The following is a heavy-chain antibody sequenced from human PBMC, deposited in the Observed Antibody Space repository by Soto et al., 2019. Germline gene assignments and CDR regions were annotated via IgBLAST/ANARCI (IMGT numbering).Heavy chain of an antibody. Sequence: SETLSLTCTVSGGSISSGGYYWSWIRQHPGKGLEWIGYIYYSGSTYYNPSLKSRVTISVDTSKNQFSLKLSSVTAADTAVYYCARVGEYAGTTTNWFDPWGQGTLVTVSS. D-gene: IGHD1-7*01. CDR2: IYYSGST. CDR3: ARVGEYAGTTTNWFDP. J-gene: IGHJ5*02. V-gene: IGHV4-31*03. CDR1: GGSISSGGYY.